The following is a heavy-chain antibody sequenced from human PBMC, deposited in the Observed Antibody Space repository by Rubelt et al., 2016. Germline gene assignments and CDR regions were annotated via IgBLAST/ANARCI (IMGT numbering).Heavy chain of an antibody. CDR3: ARGPSPHNWFDP. J-gene: IGHJ5*02. CDR2: INHSGST. V-gene: IGHV4-34*01. CDR1: GGSFSGYY. Sequence: QMQLQQWGAGLLKPSEALSLTCVVNGGSFSGYYWSWIRQPPGRGLEWIGEINHSGSTNYNPSLKSRVTISVDTSKNQFSLKLSSVTAADTALYYCARGPSPHNWFDPWGQGTLVTVSS.